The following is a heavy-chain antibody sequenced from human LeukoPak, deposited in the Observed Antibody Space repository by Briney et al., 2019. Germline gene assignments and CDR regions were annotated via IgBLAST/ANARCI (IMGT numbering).Heavy chain of an antibody. J-gene: IGHJ6*03. CDR2: ISYDGSNK. CDR3: ARDGIAAAPYYYYYMDV. V-gene: IGHV3-30*04. Sequence: GGSLELSCAASGFTFSSYAMHWVRQAPGKGLGGVAVISYDGSNKYYADSVKGRFTISRDNSKNTLYLQMNSLRAEDTAVYYCARDGIAAAPYYYYYMDVWGKGTTVTVSS. CDR1: GFTFSSYA. D-gene: IGHD6-13*01.